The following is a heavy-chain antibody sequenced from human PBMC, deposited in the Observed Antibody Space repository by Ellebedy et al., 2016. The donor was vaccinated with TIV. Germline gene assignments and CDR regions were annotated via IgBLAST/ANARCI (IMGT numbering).Heavy chain of an antibody. J-gene: IGHJ2*01. CDR3: AKGADNWYFDL. CDR2: IDPSDSYT. V-gene: IGHV5-10-1*01. CDR1: GYSFTSYW. Sequence: GESLKISXKGSGYSFTSYWISWVRQMPGKGLEWMGRIDPSDSYTNYSPSFQGHVTISADKSISTAYLQWSSLKASDTAMYYCAKGADNWYFDLWGRGTLVTVSS. D-gene: IGHD2-15*01.